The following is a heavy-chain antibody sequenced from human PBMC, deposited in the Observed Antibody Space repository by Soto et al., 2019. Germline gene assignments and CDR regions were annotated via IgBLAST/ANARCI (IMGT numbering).Heavy chain of an antibody. CDR2: SRDKVNSYTK. CDR1: GFILSDHY. J-gene: IGHJ6*02. CDR3: TRGGSSSPYYDPMDV. V-gene: IGHV3-72*01. D-gene: IGHD6-6*01. Sequence: EVHLVESGGGLVQPGGSLRLACTASGFILSDHYMDWVRQAPGKGLEWIGRSRDKVNSYTKQYAASVKGRFTISRDESKDSLYLQIDNLKNEDTAVYFCTRGGSSSPYYDPMDVWGQGTTVIISS.